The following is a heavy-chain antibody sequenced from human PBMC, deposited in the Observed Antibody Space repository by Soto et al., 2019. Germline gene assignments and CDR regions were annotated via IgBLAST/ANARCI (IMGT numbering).Heavy chain of an antibody. D-gene: IGHD6-19*01. CDR3: ARCVGAVAGSN. Sequence: EVQLVESGGGLVQPGGSLRLSCVASGFTLSSYWMSWVRQAPGKGPEWVANIKGDGSGKYYADSVKGRFTISRDNAKNSLLLEMNSLRAEDTALYYCARCVGAVAGSNLGQGTLVTVSS. CDR1: GFTLSSYW. CDR2: IKGDGSGK. V-gene: IGHV3-7*05. J-gene: IGHJ1*01.